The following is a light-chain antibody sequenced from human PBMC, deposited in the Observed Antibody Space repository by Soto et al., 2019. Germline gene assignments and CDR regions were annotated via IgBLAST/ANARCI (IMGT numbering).Light chain of an antibody. CDR2: KAS. CDR3: QHYNSYPWT. J-gene: IGKJ1*01. CDR1: QTISSW. V-gene: IGKV1-5*03. Sequence: DIQMTQSPSTLSGSVGDRVTITCRASQTISSWLAWYQQKPEKAPKLLIYKASTLKSGVPSRFSGSGSGTEFTLTISSLQPDDFATYYCQHYNSYPWTVVQGTKV.